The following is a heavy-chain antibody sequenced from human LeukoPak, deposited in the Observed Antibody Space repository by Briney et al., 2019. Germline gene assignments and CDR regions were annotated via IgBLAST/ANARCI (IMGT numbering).Heavy chain of an antibody. CDR3: ASLSAGQDYYGSGSYHY. Sequence: GGSLRPSCAASGFTVSSNYMSWVRQAPGKGLEWVSVIYSGGSTYYADSVKGRFTISRDNSKNTLYLQMNSLRAEDTAAYYCASLSAGQDYYGSGSYHYWGQGTLVTVSS. CDR1: GFTVSSNY. V-gene: IGHV3-66*01. CDR2: IYSGGST. J-gene: IGHJ4*02. D-gene: IGHD3-10*01.